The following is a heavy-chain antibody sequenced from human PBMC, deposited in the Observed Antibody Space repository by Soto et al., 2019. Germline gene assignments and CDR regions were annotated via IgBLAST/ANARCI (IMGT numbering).Heavy chain of an antibody. Sequence: ASVKVSCKASGYTFPSYGISWVRQAPGQGLEWMGWISAYNGNTKYAQKLQGRVTMTTDTSTSTAYMELRSLRSDDTAVYYCARDLTPGVVDHWGQGTLVTVSS. CDR3: ARDLTPGVVDH. D-gene: IGHD3-22*01. J-gene: IGHJ4*02. CDR1: GYTFPSYG. V-gene: IGHV1-18*01. CDR2: ISAYNGNT.